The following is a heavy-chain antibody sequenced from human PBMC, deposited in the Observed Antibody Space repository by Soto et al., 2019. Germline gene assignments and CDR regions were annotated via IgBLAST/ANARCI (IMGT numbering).Heavy chain of an antibody. D-gene: IGHD6-19*01. CDR2: TYYRSKWYN. V-gene: IGHV6-1*01. CDR3: ARDPQGIAVAAFYYYGMDV. J-gene: IGHJ6*02. Sequence: PSPTLSLTCAISGDSVSSNSAAWNWIRQSPSRGLEWLGRTYYRSKWYNDYAVSVKSRITINPDTSKNQFSLQLNSVTPEDTAVYYCARDPQGIAVAAFYYYGMDVWGQGTTVTVSS. CDR1: GDSVSSNSAA.